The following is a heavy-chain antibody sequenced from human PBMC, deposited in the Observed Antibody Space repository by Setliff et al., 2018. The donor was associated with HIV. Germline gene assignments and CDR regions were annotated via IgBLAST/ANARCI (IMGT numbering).Heavy chain of an antibody. CDR1: GGSISSSSYY. CDR2: IYYSGST. Sequence: SETLSLTCTVSGGSISSSSYYWGWIRQPPGKGLEWIGSIYYSGSTYYNPSLKSRVTISVDTSKNQFSLKLSSVTAADTAVYYCARLWFGESHWGRGTLVTVSS. J-gene: IGHJ2*01. V-gene: IGHV4-39*01. CDR3: ARLWFGESH. D-gene: IGHD3-10*01.